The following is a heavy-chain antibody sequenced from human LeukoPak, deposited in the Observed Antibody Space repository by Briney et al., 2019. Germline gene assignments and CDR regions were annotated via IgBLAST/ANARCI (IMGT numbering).Heavy chain of an antibody. CDR3: ARGYRSGPLDS. D-gene: IGHD6-19*01. J-gene: IGHJ4*02. CDR1: GFTFTNYA. CDR2: ISCEGTNK. Sequence: PGESLRLSCAASGFTFTNYAMHWVRQAPGKGLEWVALISCEGTNKYYADSVKGRFTISRDNSKNTLYLQMNSLRADDSAVYYCARGYRSGPLDSWGQGTLVTVSP. V-gene: IGHV3-30*04.